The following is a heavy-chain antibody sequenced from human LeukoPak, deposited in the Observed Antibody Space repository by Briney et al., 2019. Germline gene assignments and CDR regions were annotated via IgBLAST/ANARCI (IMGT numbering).Heavy chain of an antibody. CDR3: VREGAKRFLESFDY. V-gene: IGHV3-7*01. J-gene: IGHJ4*02. CDR1: GFTFKTYW. D-gene: IGHD3-3*01. CDR2: IKQDGSEK. Sequence: GGSLRLSCEVSGFTFKTYWMTWVRQAPGKGLEWVANIKQDGSEKYYVDSVKGRFTISRDNAKNSLYLQMNSLRAEDTAVYYCVREGAKRFLESFDYWGQGTLVTVSS.